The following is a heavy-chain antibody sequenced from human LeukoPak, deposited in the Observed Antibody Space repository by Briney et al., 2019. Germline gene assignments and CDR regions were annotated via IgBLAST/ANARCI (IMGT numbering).Heavy chain of an antibody. CDR2: ISYDGSNK. J-gene: IGHJ4*02. Sequence: PGRSLRLSCAASGFTFSSYAMHWVRQAPGKGLEWVAVISYDGSNKYYADSVKGRFTISRDNAKNSLHLQMNSLRAEDTAVYFCARTTVTYNDYWGLGTLVTVSS. V-gene: IGHV3-30-3*01. CDR3: ARTTVTYNDY. D-gene: IGHD4-17*01. CDR1: GFTFSSYA.